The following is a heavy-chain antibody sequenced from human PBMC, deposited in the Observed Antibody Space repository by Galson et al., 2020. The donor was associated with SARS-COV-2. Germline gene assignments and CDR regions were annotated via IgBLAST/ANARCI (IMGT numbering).Heavy chain of an antibody. V-gene: IGHV4-61*02. CDR2: ISTSGST. Sequence: SQTLSLTCTVSGGSISSGSYYWSWIRQPAGKGLEWIGRISTSGSTNYSPSLKSRVTISVDTSKNQFSRKLSSVTAADTAVYYCARDHKTTDCCSGYVGPAIRFDPWGQGTLVTVSS. CDR1: GGSISSGSYY. J-gene: IGHJ5*02. D-gene: IGHD3-3*01. CDR3: ARDHKTTDCCSGYVGPAIRFDP.